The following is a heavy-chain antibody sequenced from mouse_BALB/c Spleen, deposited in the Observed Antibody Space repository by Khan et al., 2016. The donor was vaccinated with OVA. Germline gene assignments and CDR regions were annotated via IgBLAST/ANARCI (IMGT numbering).Heavy chain of an antibody. CDR1: GFTFTSFW. Sequence: QVQLQQSGPELVRPGASVKMSCKASGFTFTSFWIHWVKQRPGQGLEWIGLIDPSTSETRFNQKFKDKATLNVDKSSNTAYMQLSRLTSEDSAVYYCARGGYGSPFAYWGQGTLVTVAA. D-gene: IGHD1-1*01. CDR2: IDPSTSET. J-gene: IGHJ3*01. V-gene: IGHV1-59*01. CDR3: ARGGYGSPFAY.